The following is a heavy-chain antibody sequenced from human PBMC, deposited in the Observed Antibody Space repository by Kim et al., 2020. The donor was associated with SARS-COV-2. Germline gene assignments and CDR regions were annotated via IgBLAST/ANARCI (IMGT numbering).Heavy chain of an antibody. CDR1: GAAFSNFA. V-gene: IGHV1-69*13. CDR3: AKGSYGSGSALDHYYY. J-gene: IGHJ6*01. D-gene: IGHD3-10*01. Sequence: SVKVSCKTSGAAFSNFAINWVRQAPGQGLEWMGGIIPFFDTTAYGQKFRGRVTITADESTRTSYMELTNLKSEDTAIYYCAKGSYGSGSALDHYYY. CDR2: IIPFFDTT.